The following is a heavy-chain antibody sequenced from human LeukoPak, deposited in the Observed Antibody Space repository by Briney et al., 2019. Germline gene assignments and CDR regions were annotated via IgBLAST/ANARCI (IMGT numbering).Heavy chain of an antibody. CDR2: ISYDGSNK. V-gene: IGHV3-30*18. D-gene: IGHD3-9*01. Sequence: PGGSLRLSCAASGFTFSSYGMHWVRQAPGPGLEWVAVISYDGSNKYYADSVKGRFTISRDNSKNTLNLQMNSLRAEDTAVYCCAKDEGTRYFDWLGDYWGQGTLVTVSS. CDR3: AKDEGTRYFDWLGDY. CDR1: GFTFSSYG. J-gene: IGHJ4*02.